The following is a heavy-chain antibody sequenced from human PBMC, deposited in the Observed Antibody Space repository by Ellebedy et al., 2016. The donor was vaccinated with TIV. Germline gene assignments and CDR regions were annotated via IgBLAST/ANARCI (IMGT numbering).Heavy chain of an antibody. Sequence: PGGSLRLSCAASGFIVSDNYMTWVRQAPGKGLEWVAQIFSAGATDHADSVKGRFRISRDISKNTLYLQMNNLRAEDTAVYSCARLHSYGPYYFDYWGQGTPVTVSS. V-gene: IGHV3-53*01. CDR2: IFSAGAT. CDR3: ARLHSYGPYYFDY. CDR1: GFIVSDNY. J-gene: IGHJ4*02. D-gene: IGHD5-18*01.